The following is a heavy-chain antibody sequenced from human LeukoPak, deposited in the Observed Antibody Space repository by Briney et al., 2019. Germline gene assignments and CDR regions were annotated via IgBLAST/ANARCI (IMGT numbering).Heavy chain of an antibody. CDR1: GFTFSSYA. D-gene: IGHD1-26*01. Sequence: GSLRLSCAASGFTFSSYAMGWVRQAPGKGLDWVSAISGSGVTTHYAGSVQGRFSISRDNSKNTLYLQMNSLRVEDTALYYCVKKVVVGATSPYSDFQDWGQGTLVTVSS. J-gene: IGHJ1*01. CDR2: ISGSGVTT. CDR3: VKKVVVGATSPYSDFQD. V-gene: IGHV3-23*01.